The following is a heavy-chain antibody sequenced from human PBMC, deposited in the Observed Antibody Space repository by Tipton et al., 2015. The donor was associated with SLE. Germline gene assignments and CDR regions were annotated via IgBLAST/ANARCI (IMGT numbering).Heavy chain of an antibody. V-gene: IGHV4-38-2*01. CDR2: IYHSGST. J-gene: IGHJ4*02. CDR3: ARGWIQLWDTFDY. Sequence: TLSLTCAVSGYSISSGYYWGWIRQPPGKGLEWIGSIYHSGSTYNNPSLKSRVTISVDTSKNQFSLKLSSVTAADTAVYYCARGWIQLWDTFDYWGQGTLVTVSS. D-gene: IGHD5-18*01. CDR1: GYSISSGYY.